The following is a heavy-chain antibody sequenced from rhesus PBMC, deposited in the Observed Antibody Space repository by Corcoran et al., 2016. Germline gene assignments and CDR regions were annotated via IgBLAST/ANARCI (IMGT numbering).Heavy chain of an antibody. Sequence: EVQLVQSGAEVKRPGESLKISCKTSGYSFTSYWISWVRQMPGKGLEWMGAIDPSDSDTLYNPAFQGQVTISAAKSISTAYLQWSRLKASDTATYYCAKHLQGGIAAAGSYGLDSWGQGVVVTVSS. J-gene: IGHJ6*01. CDR2: IDPSDSDT. CDR1: GYSFTSYW. CDR3: AKHLQGGIAAAGSYGLDS. D-gene: IGHD6-31*01. V-gene: IGHV5-20*01.